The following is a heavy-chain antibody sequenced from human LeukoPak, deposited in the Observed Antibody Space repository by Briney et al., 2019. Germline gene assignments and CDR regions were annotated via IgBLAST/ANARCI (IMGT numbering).Heavy chain of an antibody. J-gene: IGHJ6*03. D-gene: IGHD6-13*01. CDR2: IIPIFGTA. CDR3: ARQRYSSSWYQGMDYYYYYYMDV. Sequence: SVKVSCKASGGTFSSYAISWVRQAPGQGLEWMGGIIPIFGTANYAQKFQGRVTITTDESTSTAYMELSSLRSEDTAVYYCARQRYSSSWYQGMDYYYYYYMDVWGKGTTVTVSS. V-gene: IGHV1-69*05. CDR1: GGTFSSYA.